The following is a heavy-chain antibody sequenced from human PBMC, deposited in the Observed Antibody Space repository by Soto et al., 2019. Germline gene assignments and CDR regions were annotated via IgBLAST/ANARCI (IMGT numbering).Heavy chain of an antibody. J-gene: IGHJ1*01. Sequence: QVQVVESGGGVVQPGRSLRLSCAASGFTFSSYGMHWVRQAPGKGLEWVAVISYDGSNHYYADSVKGRFTISRDNSKNTLYLQMKTLRAEDAAVYYCAKTGYSGGPPLYVQHWGKGRMVTVPS. CDR2: ISYDGSNH. CDR3: AKTGYSGGPPLYVQH. D-gene: IGHD6-19*01. CDR1: GFTFSSYG. V-gene: IGHV3-30*18.